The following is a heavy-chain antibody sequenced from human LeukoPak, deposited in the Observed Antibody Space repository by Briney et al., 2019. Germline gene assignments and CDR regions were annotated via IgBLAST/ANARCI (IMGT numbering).Heavy chain of an antibody. D-gene: IGHD5-24*01. Sequence: GGSLRLSCAASGFTFSSYAMNWVRQAPGKGLEWVPIISYDGRNKYYADSVEGRFTISRDNSKNTLYLQMNSLRDEDTAVYYCARDLNEKATINPACWGQGTLVTVSS. CDR2: ISYDGRNK. V-gene: IGHV3-30*04. J-gene: IGHJ4*02. CDR1: GFTFSSYA. CDR3: ARDLNEKATINPAC.